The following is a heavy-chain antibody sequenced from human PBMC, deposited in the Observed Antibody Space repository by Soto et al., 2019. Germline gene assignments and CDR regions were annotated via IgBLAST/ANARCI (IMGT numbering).Heavy chain of an antibody. CDR1: GGSFSGYY. V-gene: IGHV4-34*01. Sequence: VSLTGAVYGGSFSGYYWSGVRQPPGKGLEWIGEINHSGSTNYNPSLKRRVTISVDTSKNQFSLKLITVSAADTAVYYCARAYYCGSSGSPPIDYWGQGTLVTVSS. J-gene: IGHJ4*03. CDR2: INHSGST. CDR3: ARAYYCGSSGSPPIDY. D-gene: IGHD3-22*01.